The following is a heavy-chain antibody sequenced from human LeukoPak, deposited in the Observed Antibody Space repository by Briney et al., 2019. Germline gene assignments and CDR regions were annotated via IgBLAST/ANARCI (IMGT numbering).Heavy chain of an antibody. V-gene: IGHV3-7*01. D-gene: IGHD1-14*01. J-gene: IGHJ6*03. CDR1: GFTFSSYW. CDR2: IKQDGSEK. CDR3: ARGRYPENYYYYMDV. Sequence: GGSLRLSCAASGFTFSSYWMSWVRQAPGKGLEWVANIKQDGSEKYYVDSVKGRFTISRDNAKNSLYLQMNSLRAEDTAVYYCARGRYPENYYYYMDVWGKGTTVTVSS.